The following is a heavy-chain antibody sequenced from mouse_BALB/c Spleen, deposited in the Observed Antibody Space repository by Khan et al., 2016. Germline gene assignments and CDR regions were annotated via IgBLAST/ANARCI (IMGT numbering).Heavy chain of an antibody. V-gene: IGHV2-6-7*01. J-gene: IGHJ4*01. D-gene: IGHD1-1*02. CDR2: IWGDGST. CDR3: ARLWGDY. CDR1: GFSLTGYG. Sequence: VQLQESGPGLVAPSQSLSITCTVSGFSLTGYGVNWVRQPPGKGLEWLGMIWGDGSTDYKSGLKSRLSISKDNSKSPVFIKMNSLQTDDTARYYCARLWGDYWGQGTSVTVSS.